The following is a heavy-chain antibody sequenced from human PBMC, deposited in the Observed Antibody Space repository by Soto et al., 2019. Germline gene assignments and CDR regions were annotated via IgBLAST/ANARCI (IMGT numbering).Heavy chain of an antibody. CDR2: RYDDGST. D-gene: IGHD3-10*01. V-gene: IGHV4-39*01. Sequence: PSEALSLTCTVSGVSIRSSSYYWGLIRQPPGKGLEWIVSRYDDGSTFYNPSLKSRVTISVDTSKNQFSLKLTSVTAADTAVYYCARVHTLYYGSGRYMDYYYYYALDVWGQGTTVTVS. J-gene: IGHJ6*02. CDR1: GVSIRSSSYY. CDR3: ARVHTLYYGSGRYMDYYYYYALDV.